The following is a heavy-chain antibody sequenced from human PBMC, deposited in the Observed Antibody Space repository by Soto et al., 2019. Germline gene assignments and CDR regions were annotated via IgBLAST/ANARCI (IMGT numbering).Heavy chain of an antibody. Sequence: GGSLRLSCAASGFTFSSCAMSWVRQAPGKGLEWVSSITDSGGDTWHADSVRGRFTISRDNSKTTLYLQMSSLRDEDTAVYYCVKGSASARPYYFDYWGQGSLVTVSS. CDR3: VKGSASARPYYFDY. D-gene: IGHD6-6*01. CDR2: ITDSGGDT. V-gene: IGHV3-23*01. J-gene: IGHJ4*02. CDR1: GFTFSSCA.